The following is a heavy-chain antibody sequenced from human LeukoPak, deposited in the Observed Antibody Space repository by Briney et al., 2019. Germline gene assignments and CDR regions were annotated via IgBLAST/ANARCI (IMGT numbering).Heavy chain of an antibody. Sequence: ASVKVSCKASGYIFTKYVVHWVRQAPGQRPEWMGWIKAGNGDTKYSQNFQDRLTITRDTSASTVYMELSSLTSEDTALYYCARDVCGDTCYPGGNGGEGPRVTVS. J-gene: IGHJ4*02. CDR2: IKAGNGDT. CDR3: ARDVCGDTCYPGGN. CDR1: GYIFTKYV. V-gene: IGHV1-3*01. D-gene: IGHD2-15*01.